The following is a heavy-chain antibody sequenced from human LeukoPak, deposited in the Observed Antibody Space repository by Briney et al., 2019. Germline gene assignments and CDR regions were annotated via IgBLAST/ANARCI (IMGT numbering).Heavy chain of an antibody. V-gene: IGHV3-23*01. CDR1: GFTFSSYA. CDR3: AKASSGWYFDPSDY. J-gene: IGHJ4*02. D-gene: IGHD6-19*01. CDR2: IGGSGGST. Sequence: PGGSLRLSCAASGFTFSSYAMSWVRQAPGKGLEWVSSIGGSGGSTYYADSVKGRFTISRDNSKNTLFLQMNSLRAEDTAVFYCAKASSGWYFDPSDYWGQGTLVTVSS.